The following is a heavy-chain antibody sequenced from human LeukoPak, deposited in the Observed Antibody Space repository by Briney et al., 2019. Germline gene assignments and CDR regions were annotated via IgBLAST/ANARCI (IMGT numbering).Heavy chain of an antibody. CDR3: ATSYSSSWYEYYFDY. D-gene: IGHD6-13*01. Sequence: TPGESLQISGPGPGFNFTSYWIGWGRQLPGKGLEWMGIIYPGDSDTRYSPSFQGQVTISADKSISTAYLQWSSLKASDTAMYYSATSYSSSWYEYYFDYWGQGTLVTVSS. CDR1: GFNFTSYW. J-gene: IGHJ4*02. CDR2: IYPGDSDT. V-gene: IGHV5-51*01.